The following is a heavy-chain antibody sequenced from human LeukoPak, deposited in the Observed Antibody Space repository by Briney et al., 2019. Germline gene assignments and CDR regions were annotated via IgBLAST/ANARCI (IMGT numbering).Heavy chain of an antibody. V-gene: IGHV5-51*01. CDR3: ARRKGYDIMTAYGY. D-gene: IGHD3-9*01. CDR1: GYTFSIYW. Sequence: GESLKISCHGSGYTFSIYWIGWVRQMPGKGLEWLGIIYPGESNTRYSPSFQGQVTISADKCINTAYLQWRSQQPADTAMYYCARRKGYDIMTAYGYWGQGTLVTVSS. CDR2: IYPGESNT. J-gene: IGHJ4*02.